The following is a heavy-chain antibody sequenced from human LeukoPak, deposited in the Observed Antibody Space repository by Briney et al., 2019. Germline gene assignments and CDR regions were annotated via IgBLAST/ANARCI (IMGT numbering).Heavy chain of an antibody. CDR1: GGSVSSGSYY. V-gene: IGHV4-61*01. Sequence: SETLSLTCTVSGGSVSSGSYYWSWIRQPPGKGLEWIGYIYYSGSTNYNPSLKSRVTISVDTSKNQFSLKLSSVTAADTAVYYCARVIFTAAGTPGVFDYWGQGTLVTVSS. J-gene: IGHJ4*02. CDR3: ARVIFTAAGTPGVFDY. D-gene: IGHD6-13*01. CDR2: IYYSGST.